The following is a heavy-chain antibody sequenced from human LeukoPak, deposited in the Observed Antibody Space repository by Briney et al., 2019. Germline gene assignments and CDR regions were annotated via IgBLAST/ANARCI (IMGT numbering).Heavy chain of an antibody. CDR2: ISGSGGST. J-gene: IGHJ4*02. CDR1: GFTFSSYA. Sequence: GGSLRLSCAASGFTFSSYAMSWVRQAPGKGLEWVSAISGSGGSTYYADSVKGRFTISRDNSKNTLYLQMNSLRAEDTAVYYCAEKRGYSYGYADYWGQGTLVTVSS. CDR3: AEKRGYSYGYADY. D-gene: IGHD5-18*01. V-gene: IGHV3-23*01.